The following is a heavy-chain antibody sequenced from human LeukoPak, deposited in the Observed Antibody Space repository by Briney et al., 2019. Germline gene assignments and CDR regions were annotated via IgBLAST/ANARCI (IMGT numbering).Heavy chain of an antibody. CDR3: ARGGSRSYTSSTLDY. J-gene: IGHJ4*02. Sequence: PSETLSLTCAVYGGSFSGYYWSWTRQAPGKGLEWIGEINHSGGTNYNPSLKSRVTISIDTSENRFSLKVSSVIAADTAMYYCARGGSRSYTSSTLDYWGQGTLVTVSS. V-gene: IGHV4-34*01. CDR1: GGSFSGYY. D-gene: IGHD6-6*01. CDR2: INHSGGT.